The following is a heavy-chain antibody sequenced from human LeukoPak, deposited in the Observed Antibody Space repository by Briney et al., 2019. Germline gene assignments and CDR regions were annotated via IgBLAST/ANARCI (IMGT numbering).Heavy chain of an antibody. D-gene: IGHD3-10*01. J-gene: IGHJ4*02. CDR1: GDNFASYR. Sequence: PGESLKISRKVSGDNFASYRIGWVRQMPGKGLEWMGFIYPGDSEAKNSPSFQGQVTMSADKSISTAYLQWSSLKASDAAIYYCARLGLGSGSSCDYWGQGTLVIVSS. V-gene: IGHV5-51*01. CDR3: ARLGLGSGSSCDY. CDR2: IYPGDSEA.